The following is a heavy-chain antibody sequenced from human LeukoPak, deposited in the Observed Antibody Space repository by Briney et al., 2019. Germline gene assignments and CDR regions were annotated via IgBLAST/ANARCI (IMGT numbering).Heavy chain of an antibody. CDR1: GFTLRTAG. CDR2: IGDSGTT. Sequence: GGSLRLSCAVSGFTLRTAGMNWVRQAPGKGLEWVSGIGDSGTTYYADSVKGRFTISRDLSKNTLYLQMNSLSADDTAVFYFAKLSMASASDGGYWGQGTLVTVSS. V-gene: IGHV3-23*01. CDR3: AKLSMASASDGGY. J-gene: IGHJ4*02. D-gene: IGHD6-13*01.